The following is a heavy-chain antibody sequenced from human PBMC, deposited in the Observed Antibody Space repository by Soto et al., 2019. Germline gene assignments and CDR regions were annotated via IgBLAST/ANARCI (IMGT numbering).Heavy chain of an antibody. CDR2: ISSSSTYI. Sequence: EVQLVDSGGGLVKPGGSLRLSCAASGFIFSSYTMNWVRQAPGKGLEWVSSISSSSTYIYYADSVKGRFTISRDNAKKSLFLQMNRLRAEDTAVYYCAVWGVTGDWGQGTLVTVSS. CDR1: GFIFSSYT. D-gene: IGHD7-27*01. V-gene: IGHV3-21*01. J-gene: IGHJ4*02. CDR3: AVWGVTGD.